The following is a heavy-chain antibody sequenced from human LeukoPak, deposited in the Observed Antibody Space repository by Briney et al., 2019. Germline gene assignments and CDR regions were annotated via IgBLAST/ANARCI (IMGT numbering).Heavy chain of an antibody. CDR3: ARAPITSPFYFDY. CDR2: INWSGGST. D-gene: IGHD2-2*01. Sequence: GGSLRLSCTASEFAFDEHGMSWVRQVPGKGLEWVSGINWSGGSTGYADPLRGRFTISRDNAKNSLYLQMDSLRAEDTALYYCARAPITSPFYFDYWGQGTLVTVSS. V-gene: IGHV3-20*04. J-gene: IGHJ4*02. CDR1: EFAFDEHG.